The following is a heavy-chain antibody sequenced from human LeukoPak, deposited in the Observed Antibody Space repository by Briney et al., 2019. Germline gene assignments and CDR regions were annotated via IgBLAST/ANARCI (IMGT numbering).Heavy chain of an antibody. CDR1: GFTFSSYA. CDR3: ARDPWDFWSGYHDY. V-gene: IGHV3-23*01. Sequence: GGSLRLSCAASGFTFSSYAMSWVRQAPGKGLEWVSAISGSGGSTYYADSVKGRFTISRDNSKNTLYLQMNSLRAEDTAVYYCARDPWDFWSGYHDYWGQGTLVTVSS. CDR2: ISGSGGST. D-gene: IGHD3-3*01. J-gene: IGHJ4*02.